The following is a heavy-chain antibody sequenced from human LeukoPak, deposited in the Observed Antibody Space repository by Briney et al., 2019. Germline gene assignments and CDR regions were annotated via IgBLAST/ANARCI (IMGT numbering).Heavy chain of an antibody. CDR1: GFTVSSNY. CDR2: IYSGGST. Sequence: GGSLRLSCAASGFTVSSNYMSWVRQAPGKGLEWVSFIYSGGSTYYADSVKGRFTISRDNSKNTVYLQMNSLRAEDTAVYYCATYSYNNAREFQYWGQGTLVTVSS. D-gene: IGHD3-10*01. J-gene: IGHJ1*01. CDR3: ATYSYNNAREFQY. V-gene: IGHV3-66*01.